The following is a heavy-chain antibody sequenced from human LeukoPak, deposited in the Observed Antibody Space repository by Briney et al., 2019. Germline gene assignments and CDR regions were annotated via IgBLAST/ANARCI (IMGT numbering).Heavy chain of an antibody. Sequence: GAALKISCKGSGYRFTSYWIGLVRQLPGKGLEWIGIIYPGDSDTRYRPSFQGQVTISADKSISTAYLQWSSLKASDTAMYYCALGSAAAGTAYYFDYWGQGTLVTVSS. J-gene: IGHJ4*02. CDR1: GYRFTSYW. D-gene: IGHD6-13*01. CDR3: ALGSAAAGTAYYFDY. CDR2: IYPGDSDT. V-gene: IGHV5-51*01.